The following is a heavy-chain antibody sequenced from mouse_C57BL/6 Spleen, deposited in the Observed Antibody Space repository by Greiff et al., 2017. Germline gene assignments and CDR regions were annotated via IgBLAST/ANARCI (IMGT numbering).Heavy chain of an antibody. Sequence: EVKLVESGGGLVQPKGSLKLSCAASGFTFNTYAMHWVRQAPGKGLEWVARIRSKSSNYATYYAVSVKDRFTISRDESQSMLYLQMNNLKTEDTAMYYCVRGGGFPWYFDVWGTGTTVTVSS. J-gene: IGHJ1*03. D-gene: IGHD1-1*02. CDR2: IRSKSSNYAT. V-gene: IGHV10-3*01. CDR3: VRGGGFPWYFDV. CDR1: GFTFNTYA.